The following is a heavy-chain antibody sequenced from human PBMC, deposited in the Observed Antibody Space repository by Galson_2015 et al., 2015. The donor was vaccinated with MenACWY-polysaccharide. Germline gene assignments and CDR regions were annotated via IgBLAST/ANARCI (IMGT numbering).Heavy chain of an antibody. J-gene: IGHJ1*01. Sequence: SLRLSCAGSGVTFSSYGMGWVRQAPGKGLEWVSGLSPTTGDTYYADSVRGRFTISRDNSKNTLYLQMNSLRAEDTAVYYCAKGTARYGSANYHACRGPGPRLTRSS. D-gene: IGHD3-10*01. CDR3: AKGTARYGSANYHAC. CDR1: GVTFSSYG. CDR2: LSPTTGDT. V-gene: IGHV3-23*01.